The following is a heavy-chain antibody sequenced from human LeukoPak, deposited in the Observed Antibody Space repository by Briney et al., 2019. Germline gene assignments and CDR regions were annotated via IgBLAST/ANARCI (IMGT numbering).Heavy chain of an antibody. J-gene: IGHJ6*03. CDR3: ARLDSSSRRRYYYYYMDV. D-gene: IGHD6-6*01. Sequence: SETLSLTCTVSGGSISSSSYYWGWIRQPPGKGLEWIGSIYYSGSTNYNPSLKSRVTISVDTSKNQFSLKLSSVTAADTAVYYCARLDSSSRRRYYYYYMDVWGKGTTVTVSS. CDR2: IYYSGST. V-gene: IGHV4-39*07. CDR1: GGSISSSSYY.